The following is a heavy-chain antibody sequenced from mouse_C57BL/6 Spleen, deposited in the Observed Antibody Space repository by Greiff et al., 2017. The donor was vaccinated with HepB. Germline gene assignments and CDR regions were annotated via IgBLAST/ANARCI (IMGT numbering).Heavy chain of an antibody. Sequence: VKLMESGPGLVAPSQSLSITCTVSGFSLTSYGVSWVRQPPGKGLEWLGVIWGDGSISKDNSKSQVFLKLNSLQTDDTATYYCAKGEVNDYDRAWFAYWGQGTLVTVSA. CDR1: GFSLTSYG. CDR2: IWGDG. CDR3: AKGEVNDYDRAWFAY. D-gene: IGHD2-4*01. V-gene: IGHV2-3*01. J-gene: IGHJ3*01.